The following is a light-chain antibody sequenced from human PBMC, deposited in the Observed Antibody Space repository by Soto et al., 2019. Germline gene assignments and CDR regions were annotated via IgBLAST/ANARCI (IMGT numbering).Light chain of an antibody. J-gene: IGLJ1*01. CDR1: GSNIGAYYD. CDR3: QSYDTSLRDYV. V-gene: IGLV1-40*01. Sequence: QSVLTQPPSVSGAPGQRVTISCTGSGSNIGAYYDVHWYQQVPGTAPKLLIFSNTNRPSGVPDRFSGSKSGTSASLAITGLQAEDEADYYCQSYDTSLRDYVFGTGTKVTV. CDR2: SNT.